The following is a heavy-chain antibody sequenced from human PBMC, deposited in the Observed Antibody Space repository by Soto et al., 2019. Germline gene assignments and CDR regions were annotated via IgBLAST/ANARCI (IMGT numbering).Heavy chain of an antibody. D-gene: IGHD1-26*01. CDR1: ADSFSNYY. Sequence: QVQLQQWGAGLLKPSETLSLTCGVNADSFSNYYWIWIRQPPGKGLEWIGEIDHSGNTNYSPSLKTRVTMSVDTSKNPFFLRLTSVTAADTAVYYCVGGRGRLVGFDYWGQGTLVTVSS. CDR3: VGGRGRLVGFDY. CDR2: IDHSGNT. J-gene: IGHJ4*02. V-gene: IGHV4-34*01.